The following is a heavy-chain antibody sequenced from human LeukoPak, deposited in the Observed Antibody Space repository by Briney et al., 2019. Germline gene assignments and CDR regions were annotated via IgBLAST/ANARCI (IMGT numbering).Heavy chain of an antibody. CDR2: IYYSGST. J-gene: IGHJ1*01. D-gene: IGHD3-9*01. V-gene: IGHV4-34*01. CDR1: GGSFSGYY. Sequence: SETLSLTCAVYGGSFSGYYWSWIRQPPGKGLEWIGSIYYSGSTYYNPSLKSRVTISVDTSKNQFSLKLSSVTAADTAVYYCASSRAYYDILTGYYSAEYFQHWGQGTLVTVSS. CDR3: ASSRAYYDILTGYYSAEYFQH.